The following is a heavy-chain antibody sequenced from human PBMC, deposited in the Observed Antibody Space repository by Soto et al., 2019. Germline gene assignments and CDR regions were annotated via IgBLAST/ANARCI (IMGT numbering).Heavy chain of an antibody. V-gene: IGHV3-30*18. CDR3: AKDWYEVRPHILIGPGDYVHYYYMDV. D-gene: IGHD4-17*01. CDR2: ISYDGSNK. CDR1: GFTFSSYG. J-gene: IGHJ6*03. Sequence: PGGSLRLSXAASGFTFSSYGMHWVRQAPGKGLEWVAVISYDGSNKYYADSVKGRFTISRDNSKNTLYLQMNSLRAEDTAVYYCAKDWYEVRPHILIGPGDYVHYYYMDVWGKGTTVTVSS.